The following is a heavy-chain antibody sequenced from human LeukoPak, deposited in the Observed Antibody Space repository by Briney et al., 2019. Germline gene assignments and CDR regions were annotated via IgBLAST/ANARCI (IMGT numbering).Heavy chain of an antibody. CDR3: AGCSGGSPIDAFHI. Sequence: SETLSLTCTVSGVTISNDYYYWGWIRQPPGKGLEWIGSIYYSGSTYYNPSLKSRVTISVDTSKNQFTLKVSSVTAADTAVYYCAGCSGGSPIDAFHIWGQGTMVTVSS. CDR2: IYYSGST. J-gene: IGHJ3*02. D-gene: IGHD2-15*01. CDR1: GVTISNDYYY. V-gene: IGHV4-39*06.